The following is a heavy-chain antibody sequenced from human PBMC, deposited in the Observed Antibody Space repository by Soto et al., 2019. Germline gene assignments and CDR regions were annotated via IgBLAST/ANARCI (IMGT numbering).Heavy chain of an antibody. Sequence: AASAKVSCKASGYTFTRYTMNWVRQAPGQRLEWMGWINPDNGNTKSSQKFQDRVIITRDTSASTAYMDLSSLRSEDTAVYYCARGIATGQLDPWGQGTLVTVSS. CDR2: INPDNGNT. V-gene: IGHV1-3*01. CDR1: GYTFTRYT. CDR3: ARGIATGQLDP. D-gene: IGHD2-15*01. J-gene: IGHJ5*02.